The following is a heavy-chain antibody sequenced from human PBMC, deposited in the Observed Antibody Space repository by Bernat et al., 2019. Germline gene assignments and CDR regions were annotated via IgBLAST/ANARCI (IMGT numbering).Heavy chain of an antibody. V-gene: IGHV3-33*01. D-gene: IGHD3-3*01. Sequence: QVQLVESGGGVVQPGRSLRLSCAASGFTFSSYGMHWVRQAPGKGLEWVAVIWYDGSNKYYADSVKGRFTISRDNSKNTLYPQMNSLRAEDTAVYYCARGGVVPYPHYYGMDVWGQGTTVTVSS. J-gene: IGHJ6*02. CDR1: GFTFSSYG. CDR2: IWYDGSNK. CDR3: ARGGVVPYPHYYGMDV.